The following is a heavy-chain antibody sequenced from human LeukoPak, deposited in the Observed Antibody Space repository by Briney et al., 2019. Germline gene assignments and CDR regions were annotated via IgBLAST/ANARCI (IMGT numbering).Heavy chain of an antibody. CDR3: AKDQTYSSGWFDY. J-gene: IGHJ4*02. D-gene: IGHD6-19*01. CDR1: GFTFSSYS. V-gene: IGHV3-21*04. Sequence: GGSLRLSCAASGFTFSSYSMNWVRQAPGKGLEWVSSISSSSSYIYYADSVKGRFTISRDNAKNSLYLQMNSLRAEDTAVYYCAKDQTYSSGWFDYWGQGTLVTVSS. CDR2: ISSSSSYI.